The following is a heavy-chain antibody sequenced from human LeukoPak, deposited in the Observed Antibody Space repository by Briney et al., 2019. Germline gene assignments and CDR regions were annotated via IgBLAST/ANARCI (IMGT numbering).Heavy chain of an antibody. V-gene: IGHV3-74*01. CDR3: ARDPRKTAYYYDSSGYC. D-gene: IGHD3-22*01. CDR1: GFTFSSYW. CDR2: INSDGSST. Sequence: GGSLRLSCAASGFTFSSYWMHWVRQAPGKGLVWVSRINSDGSSTSYADSVKGRFTISRDNSKNTLYLQMNSLRAEDTAVYYCARDPRKTAYYYDSSGYCWGQGTLVTVSS. J-gene: IGHJ4*02.